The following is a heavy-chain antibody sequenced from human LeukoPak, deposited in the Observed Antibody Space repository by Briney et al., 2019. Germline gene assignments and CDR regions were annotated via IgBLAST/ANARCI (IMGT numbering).Heavy chain of an antibody. CDR3: ARGVSGGVSYYYYYMDV. CDR2: INPNSGGT. J-gene: IGHJ6*03. D-gene: IGHD2-15*01. Sequence: ASVKVSCKASGYTFTGYYMHWVRQAPGQGLEWMGWINPNSGGTNYAQKSQGRVTMTRDTSISAAYMELSRLRSDDTAVYYCARGVSGGVSYYYYYMDVWGKGTTVTVSS. CDR1: GYTFTGYY. V-gene: IGHV1-2*02.